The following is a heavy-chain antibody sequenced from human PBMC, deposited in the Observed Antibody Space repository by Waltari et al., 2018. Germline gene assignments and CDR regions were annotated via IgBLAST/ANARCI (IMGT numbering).Heavy chain of an antibody. D-gene: IGHD3-16*01. Sequence: QITFKESGPTLVKPTQTLTLTCTFSGFSLSTNGVGVGWIRQPPGKAPEWLALIYWNGDERYNPSLRSRLTITKDTSKNQVVLTMTNMDPVDTATYYCAHEFGAFDIWGQGTMVTVSS. J-gene: IGHJ3*02. CDR1: GFSLSTNGVG. CDR2: IYWNGDE. V-gene: IGHV2-5*01. CDR3: AHEFGAFDI.